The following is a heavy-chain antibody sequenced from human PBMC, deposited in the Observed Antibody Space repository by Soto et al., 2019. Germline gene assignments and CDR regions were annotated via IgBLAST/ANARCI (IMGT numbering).Heavy chain of an antibody. V-gene: IGHV3-9*01. J-gene: IGHJ4*02. CDR3: AKGAYSSSWSYFDN. Sequence: EVQLVESGGGLVQPGRSLRLSCAASGFTFDDYAMHWVRQVPGKGLEWVSGISWNSVIIGYADSVKGRFTISRDNAKNSLYPQMNSLRAEDTALYYCAKGAYSSSWSYFDNWGQGTLVTVSS. D-gene: IGHD6-13*01. CDR2: ISWNSVII. CDR1: GFTFDDYA.